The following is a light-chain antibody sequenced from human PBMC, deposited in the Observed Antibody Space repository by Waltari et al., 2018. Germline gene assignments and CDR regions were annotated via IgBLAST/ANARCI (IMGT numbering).Light chain of an antibody. Sequence: DIQMTQSPPSVSASVGDRVTISCRAGHDIRIWVAWYQQQPGKAPNLLIYDASTLQPGVPARFSGRGSGTDFTLTISSLQPDDFATYYCQQANTFPLTFGGGSKVEMK. CDR3: QQANTFPLT. V-gene: IGKV1-12*01. CDR2: DAS. J-gene: IGKJ4*01. CDR1: HDIRIW.